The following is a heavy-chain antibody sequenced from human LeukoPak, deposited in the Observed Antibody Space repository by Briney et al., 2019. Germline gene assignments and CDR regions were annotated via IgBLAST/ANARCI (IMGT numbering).Heavy chain of an antibody. CDR2: MNPNSGNT. J-gene: IGHJ4*02. CDR3: ARVWGSYRSQDY. CDR1: GYTFTGYD. Sequence: ASVKVSCKASGYTFTGYDINWVRQATGQGLEWMGWMNPNSGNTGYAQKFQGRVTMTRNTSISTAYMELSSLRSEDTAVYYCARVWGSYRSQDYWGQGTLVTVSS. D-gene: IGHD3-16*02. V-gene: IGHV1-8*01.